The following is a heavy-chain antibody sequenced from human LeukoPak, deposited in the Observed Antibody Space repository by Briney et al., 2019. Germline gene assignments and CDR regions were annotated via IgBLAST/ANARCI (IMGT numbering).Heavy chain of an antibody. J-gene: IGHJ6*02. D-gene: IGHD1-26*01. V-gene: IGHV3-30*04. CDR2: ISYDGSNK. CDR3: ARELGDYYYYGMDV. Sequence: GGSLRLSCAASGFTFNSYAMHWARQAPGKGLEWVAVISYDGSNKYYGDSVKGRFTISRDKSKNTMYVQMNSLRAEDTAVYYCARELGDYYYYGMDVWGQGTTVTVS. CDR1: GFTFNSYA.